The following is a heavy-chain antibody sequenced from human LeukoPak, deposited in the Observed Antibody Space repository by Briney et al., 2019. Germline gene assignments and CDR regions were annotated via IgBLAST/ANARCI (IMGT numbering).Heavy chain of an antibody. CDR3: ARARQQLVWANWFDP. D-gene: IGHD6-13*01. CDR2: ISAYNGKA. J-gene: IGHJ5*02. Sequence: GAAGKVSCKASGYTFSSYGISWLRLAPGQGIEWMGGISAYNGKAKHAQKLQGRVTMTTETSTSTAYMELRSLRSDDTAVYYCARARQQLVWANWFDPWGQGTLVTVSS. V-gene: IGHV1-18*01. CDR1: GYTFSSYG.